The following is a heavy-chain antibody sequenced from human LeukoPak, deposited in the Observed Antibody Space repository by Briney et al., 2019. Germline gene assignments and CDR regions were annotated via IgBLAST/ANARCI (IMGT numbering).Heavy chain of an antibody. CDR1: GVSISSYY. Sequence: SETLSLTCTVSGVSISSYYWSWIRQPPGRGLEWIGYIYYSGSTNHNPSLKSRVTISVDTSKNQFSLKLSSVTAADTAVYYCARAEVNFYDRSGYFDYWGQGSLVTVSS. J-gene: IGHJ4*02. CDR2: IYYSGST. CDR3: ARAEVNFYDRSGYFDY. D-gene: IGHD3-22*01. V-gene: IGHV4-59*01.